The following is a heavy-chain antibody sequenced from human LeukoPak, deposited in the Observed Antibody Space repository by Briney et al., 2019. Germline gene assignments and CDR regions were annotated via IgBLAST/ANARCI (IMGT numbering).Heavy chain of an antibody. J-gene: IGHJ4*02. D-gene: IGHD6-13*01. V-gene: IGHV3-7*04. CDR2: IKQDGSEK. Sequence: GGSLRLSCADSGFTFSSYWMHWVRQAPGKGLEWVANIKQDGSEKYYVASVKGRFTISRDNVKNSVYLQMNSLRAEDTAVYSCARAVAAADSYWGRGTLVTVSS. CDR1: GFTFSSYW. CDR3: ARAVAAADSY.